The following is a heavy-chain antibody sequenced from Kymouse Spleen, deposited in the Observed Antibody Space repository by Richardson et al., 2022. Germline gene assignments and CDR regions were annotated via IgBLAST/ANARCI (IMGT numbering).Heavy chain of an antibody. CDR1: GGSISSSSYY. J-gene: IGHJ4*02. CDR2: IYYSGST. D-gene: IGHD3-9*01. CDR3: ASPTHYDILTGHYFDY. V-gene: IGHV4-39*01. Sequence: QLQLQESGPGLVKPSETLSLTCTVSGGSISSSSYYWGWIRQPPGKGLEWIGSIYYSGSTYYNPSLKSRVTISVDTSKNQFSLKLSSVTAADTAVYYCASPTHYDILTGHYFDYWGQGTLVTVSS.